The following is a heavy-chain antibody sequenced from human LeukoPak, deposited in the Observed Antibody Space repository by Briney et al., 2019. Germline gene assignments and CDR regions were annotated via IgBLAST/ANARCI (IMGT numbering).Heavy chain of an antibody. J-gene: IGHJ4*02. V-gene: IGHV4-59*08. CDR3: ARLKVAQYYYDSSGYRGYFDY. CDR2: IYYSGST. D-gene: IGHD3-22*01. Sequence: PSETLSLTCTVSGGSISSYYWSWIRQPPGEGLEWIGYIYYSGSTNYNPSLKSRVTISVDTSKNQFSLKLSSVTAADTAVYYCARLKVAQYYYDSSGYRGYFDYWGQGTLVTVSS. CDR1: GGSISSYY.